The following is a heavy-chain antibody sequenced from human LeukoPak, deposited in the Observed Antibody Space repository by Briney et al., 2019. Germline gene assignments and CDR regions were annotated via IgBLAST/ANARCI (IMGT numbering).Heavy chain of an antibody. CDR1: GGSISSYY. D-gene: IGHD3-10*01. J-gene: IGHJ6*02. CDR3: ARGGYYGSGSYYRDYYYYYGMDV. CDR2: IYYSGST. V-gene: IGHV4-59*07. Sequence: SDTLSLTCNVSGGSISSYYWSWIRQPPGKGLEWIGYIYYSGSTNYNPSIKSRVTISVDTYKNQFSLKLSSVTAADTAVYYCARGGYYGSGSYYRDYYYYYGMDVWGQGTTVTVSS.